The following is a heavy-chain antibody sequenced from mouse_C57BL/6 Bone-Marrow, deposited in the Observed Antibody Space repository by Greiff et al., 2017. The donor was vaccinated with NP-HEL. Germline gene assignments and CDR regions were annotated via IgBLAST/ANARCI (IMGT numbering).Heavy chain of an antibody. J-gene: IGHJ1*03. CDR2: INPNYGTT. V-gene: IGHV1-39*01. CDR1: GYSFTDYN. CDR3: ARAGAYGSSYGGYFDV. Sequence: VQLQQSGPELVKPGASVKISCKASGYSFTDYNMNWVKQSNGKSLEWIGVINPNYGTTSYNQKFKGKATLTVDQSSSTAYMQLNSLTSEDSAVYYCARAGAYGSSYGGYFDVWGIGTTVTVSS. D-gene: IGHD1-1*01.